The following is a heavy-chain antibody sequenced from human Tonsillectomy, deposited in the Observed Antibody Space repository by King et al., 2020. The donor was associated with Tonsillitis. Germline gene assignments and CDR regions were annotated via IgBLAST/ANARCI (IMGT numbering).Heavy chain of an antibody. CDR2: ISGDGGST. CDR1: GFTFDNYA. CDR3: AKGSYCSGDSCYFGASDI. Sequence: VQLVESGGGVIQPGGSLRLSCAASGFTFDNYAMHWVRQAPGKGLEWVFLISGDGGSTYYADSVKGRFTISRDNSKNSLYVQMHSLRPEDTALYYCAKGSYCSGDSCYFGASDIWGQGTMVTVSS. J-gene: IGHJ3*02. D-gene: IGHD2-15*01. V-gene: IGHV3-43*02.